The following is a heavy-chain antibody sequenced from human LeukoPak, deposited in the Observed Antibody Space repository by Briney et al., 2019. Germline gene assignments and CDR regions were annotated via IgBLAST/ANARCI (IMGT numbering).Heavy chain of an antibody. V-gene: IGHV4-39*01. CDR1: GGSISSSSYY. J-gene: IGHJ6*03. CDR3: ASSYGSGNYYYYMDV. CDR2: IYYSGST. Sequence: SETLSLTCTVSGGSISSSSYYWGWIRQPPGKGLEWIGSIYYSGSTYYNPSLKSRVTISVDTSKNQFSLKLSSVTAADTAVYYCASSYGSGNYYYYMDVWGKGTTVTISS. D-gene: IGHD3-10*01.